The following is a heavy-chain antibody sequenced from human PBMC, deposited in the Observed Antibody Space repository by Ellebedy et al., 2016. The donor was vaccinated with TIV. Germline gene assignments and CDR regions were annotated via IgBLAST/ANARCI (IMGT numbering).Heavy chain of an antibody. D-gene: IGHD5-18*01. CDR1: GGSFSGYY. Sequence: SETLSLTXAVYGGSFSGYYWSWIRQPPGKGLEWIGEINHSGSTNYNPSLKSRVTISVDTSKNQFSLKLSSVTAADTAVYYCARGPRGYTTYYYYGMDVWGQGTTVTVSS. V-gene: IGHV4-34*01. J-gene: IGHJ6*02. CDR3: ARGPRGYTTYYYYGMDV. CDR2: INHSGST.